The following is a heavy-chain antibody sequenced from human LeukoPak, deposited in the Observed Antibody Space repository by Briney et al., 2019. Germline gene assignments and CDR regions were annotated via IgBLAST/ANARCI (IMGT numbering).Heavy chain of an antibody. Sequence: SETVSLTCTVSGGSISSYYCSWIRQPPGEGLEWIGYIYYSGSTNYNPSLKSRVTISVDTSKNQFSLKLSSVTAADTAVYYCARRTTVTGWFDPWGQGTLVTVSS. D-gene: IGHD4-17*01. CDR3: ARRTTVTGWFDP. CDR2: IYYSGST. V-gene: IGHV4-59*08. CDR1: GGSISSYY. J-gene: IGHJ5*02.